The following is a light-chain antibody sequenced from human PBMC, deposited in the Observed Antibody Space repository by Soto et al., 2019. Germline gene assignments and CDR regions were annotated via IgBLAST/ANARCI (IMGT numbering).Light chain of an antibody. J-gene: IGKJ5*01. Sequence: DIVMTQSPDSLAVSLGERATMHCKSSQSVLYSAKNKNFLTWYQQKPGQPPKLLIYWASTRESGVPDRFTGSGSGTDFTLTINSRQAEDVAVYYCQQHYINPITFGQGTRLEIK. V-gene: IGKV4-1*01. CDR1: QSVLYSAKNKNF. CDR3: QQHYINPIT. CDR2: WAS.